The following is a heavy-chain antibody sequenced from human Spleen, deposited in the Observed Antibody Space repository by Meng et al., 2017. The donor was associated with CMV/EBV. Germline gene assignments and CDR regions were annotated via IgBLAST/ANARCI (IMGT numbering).Heavy chain of an antibody. CDR1: GFTFSSYW. Sequence: SGFTFSSYWTHWVRQGTGKGLVWVSRINSDGSSTSYADSVKGRFTISRDNAKNTLYLQMNSLRAEDTAVYYCARDMDSSSWSWWFDPWGQGTLVTVSS. J-gene: IGHJ5*02. V-gene: IGHV3-74*01. D-gene: IGHD6-13*01. CDR3: ARDMDSSSWSWWFDP. CDR2: INSDGSST.